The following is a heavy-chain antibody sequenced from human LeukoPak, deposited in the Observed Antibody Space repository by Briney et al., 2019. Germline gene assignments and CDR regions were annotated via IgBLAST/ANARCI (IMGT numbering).Heavy chain of an antibody. CDR1: GYTFTGYY. J-gene: IGHJ6*03. V-gene: IGHV1-2*02. Sequence: ASVTVSCKASGYTFTGYYMHWVRQAPGQGLEGMGWINPNSGGTNYAQKFQGRVTMTRDTSISTAYLELSRLRSDDTAVYYCARGEYSSSSGVYYYYMDVWGKGTTVTVSS. D-gene: IGHD6-6*01. CDR2: INPNSGGT. CDR3: ARGEYSSSSGVYYYYMDV.